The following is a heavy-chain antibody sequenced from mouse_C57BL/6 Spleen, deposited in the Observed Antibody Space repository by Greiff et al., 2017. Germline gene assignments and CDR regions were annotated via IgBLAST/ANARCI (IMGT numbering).Heavy chain of an antibody. CDR3: TRDDGNYDWYFDV. CDR1: GFTFSSYA. V-gene: IGHV5-9-1*02. J-gene: IGHJ1*03. D-gene: IGHD2-3*01. Sequence: EVQVVESGEGLVKPGGSLKLSCAASGFTFSSYAMSWVRQTPEKRLEWVAYISSGGDYIYYADTVKGRFTISRDNARNTLYLQMSSLKSEDTAMYYCTRDDGNYDWYFDVWGTGTTVTVSS. CDR2: ISSGGDYI.